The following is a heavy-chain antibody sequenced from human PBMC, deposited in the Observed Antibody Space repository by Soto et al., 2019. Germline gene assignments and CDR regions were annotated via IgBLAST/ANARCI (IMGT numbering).Heavy chain of an antibody. CDR2: IVVGSANT. J-gene: IGHJ4*02. Sequence: QMRLVQSGPEVKKPGTSVKVSCKATGFTFSTSAVQWVRQARGQRLEWIGWIVVGSANTNYAQKFQERVTFTRDMSTSTAYMELSSLRSEDTAVYYCAADRGYSYGFLDYWGQGTLVTVSS. D-gene: IGHD5-18*01. CDR1: GFTFSTSA. CDR3: AADRGYSYGFLDY. V-gene: IGHV1-58*01.